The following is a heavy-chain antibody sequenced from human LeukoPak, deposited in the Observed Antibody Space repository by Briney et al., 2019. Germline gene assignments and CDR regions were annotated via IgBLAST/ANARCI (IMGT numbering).Heavy chain of an antibody. Sequence: SETPAPPLTIPGGPISSSSYHWGRIRPPPGKGLEWIGSIYHSGSTYYNPSLKSRVTISVATSKNQFSLKLSSVTAADTAVFYCAGSDYYYYMDVWGKGTTVTVSS. V-gene: IGHV4-39*05. D-gene: IGHD3-10*01. CDR2: IYHSGST. CDR3: AGSDYYYYMDV. J-gene: IGHJ6*03. CDR1: GGPISSSSYH.